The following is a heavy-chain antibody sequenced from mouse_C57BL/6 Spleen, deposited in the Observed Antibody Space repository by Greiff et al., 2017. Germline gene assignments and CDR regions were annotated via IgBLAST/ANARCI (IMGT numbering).Heavy chain of an antibody. CDR2: ISSGSSTI. D-gene: IGHD1-2*01. CDR1: GFTFSDYG. CDR3: ARHYGYFDV. Sequence: EVKLLESGGGLVKPGGSLKFSCAASGFTFSDYGMHWVRQAPEKGLEWVAYISSGSSTIYYADTVKGRFTISRDNAKNTLFLQMTSLRSEDTAMYYCARHYGYFDVWGTGTTVTVSS. J-gene: IGHJ1*03. V-gene: IGHV5-17*01.